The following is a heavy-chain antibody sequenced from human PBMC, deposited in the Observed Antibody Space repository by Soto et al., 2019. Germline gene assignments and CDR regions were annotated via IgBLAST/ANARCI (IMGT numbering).Heavy chain of an antibody. J-gene: IGHJ4*02. D-gene: IGHD1-26*01. CDR2: SNPNSSGT. V-gene: IGHV1-2*04. Sequence: GASVKVSCKASGYTFTGSYMHWVRQAPGQGLEWMGWSNPNSSGTNYAQKCQGWVTMTRDTSISTAYMELSRLRSDDTAVYYCASGGATTGDFDYWGQGTLVTVSS. CDR1: GYTFTGSY. CDR3: ASGGATTGDFDY.